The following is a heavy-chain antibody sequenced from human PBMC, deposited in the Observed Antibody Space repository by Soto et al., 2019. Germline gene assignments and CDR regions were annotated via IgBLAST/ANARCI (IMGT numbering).Heavy chain of an antibody. D-gene: IGHD2-2*01. J-gene: IGHJ4*02. CDR1: GFTFSSYA. Sequence: GGSLRLSCAASGFTFSSYAMSWVRQAPGKGLEWVSAISGSGGSTYYADSVKGRFTISRDNPKNTPYLQMNSLMTEDTAVDYSAKDTNSPLRDIVVVPAAMVFDYWGQGTLVTVSS. V-gene: IGHV3-23*01. CDR3: AKDTNSPLRDIVVVPAAMVFDY. CDR2: ISGSGGST.